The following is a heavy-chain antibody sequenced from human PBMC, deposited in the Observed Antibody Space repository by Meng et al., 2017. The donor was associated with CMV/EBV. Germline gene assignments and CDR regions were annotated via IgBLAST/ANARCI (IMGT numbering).Heavy chain of an antibody. D-gene: IGHD2-2*01. CDR1: GGSFSGYY. V-gene: IGHV4-34*01. CDR3: ARGYCSSTSCPNYFDY. CDR2: INHSGST. Sequence: GSLRLSCAVYGGSFSGYYWSWIRQPPGKGLEWIGEINHSGSTNYNPSLKSRVTISVDTSKNQFPLKLSSVTAADTAVYYCARGYCSSTSCPNYFDYWGQGTLVTVSS. J-gene: IGHJ4*02.